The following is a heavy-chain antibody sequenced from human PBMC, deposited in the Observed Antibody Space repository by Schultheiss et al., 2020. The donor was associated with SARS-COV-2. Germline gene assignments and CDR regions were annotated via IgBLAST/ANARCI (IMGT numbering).Heavy chain of an antibody. CDR2: IIPIFGTA. Sequence: SVKVSCKASGGTFSSYAISWVRQAPGQGLEWMGGIIPIFGTANYAQKFQGRVTITADESTSTAYMELSSLRSEDTALYYCARDDSRYDYIWGSYRGGMMDVWGQGTTVTVSS. D-gene: IGHD3-16*02. J-gene: IGHJ6*02. CDR3: ARDDSRYDYIWGSYRGGMMDV. CDR1: GGTFSSYA. V-gene: IGHV1-69*13.